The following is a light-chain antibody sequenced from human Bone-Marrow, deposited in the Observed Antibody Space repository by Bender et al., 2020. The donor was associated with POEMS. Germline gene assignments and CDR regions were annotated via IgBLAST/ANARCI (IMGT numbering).Light chain of an antibody. CDR3: CSYAGSSTAV. CDR2: EVT. J-gene: IGLJ1*01. V-gene: IGLV2-23*02. Sequence: QSALTQPASVSGSPGQSITISCTGTSSDVGRYDFVSWYQQHPGKAPKLVIYEVTKRPSGVSNRFSGSKSGTTASLTISGLQAEDEADYYCCSYAGSSTAVFGTGTKVTVL. CDR1: SSDVGRYDF.